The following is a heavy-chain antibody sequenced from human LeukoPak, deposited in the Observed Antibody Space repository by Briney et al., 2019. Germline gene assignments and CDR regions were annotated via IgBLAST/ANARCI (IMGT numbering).Heavy chain of an antibody. D-gene: IGHD1-26*01. CDR1: GFTFSSYA. Sequence: PGGSLRLSCAASGFTFSSYAMHWVRQAPGKGLEWVAVISYDGSNKYYADSVKGRFTISRDNSKNTLYLQMNSLRAEDTAVYYCARSLSGSSHADAFDIWGQGTMVTVSS. J-gene: IGHJ3*02. CDR2: ISYDGSNK. V-gene: IGHV3-30-3*01. CDR3: ARSLSGSSHADAFDI.